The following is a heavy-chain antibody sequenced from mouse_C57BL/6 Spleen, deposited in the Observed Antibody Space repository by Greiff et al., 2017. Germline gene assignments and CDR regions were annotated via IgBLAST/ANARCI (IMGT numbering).Heavy chain of an antibody. Sequence: QVRLQQPGAELVMPGASVTLSCKASGYTFTSFWMHWVKPWPGQGLEWIGEVDPSDSYTNYNQKFKGKSTLTVDKYSSTAYMQLSSLTSEDSAVYYCARGRDVDYWGQGTTLTVAS. J-gene: IGHJ2*01. V-gene: IGHV1-69*01. CDR2: VDPSDSYT. CDR3: ARGRDVDY. D-gene: IGHD3-3*01. CDR1: GYTFTSFW.